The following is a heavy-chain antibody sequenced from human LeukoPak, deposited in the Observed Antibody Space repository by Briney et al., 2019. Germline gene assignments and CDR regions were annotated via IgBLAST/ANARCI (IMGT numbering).Heavy chain of an antibody. D-gene: IGHD4-17*01. Sequence: ASVKVSCKASGYTFTGYYMHWVRQAPGQGLEWMGWINPNSGGTNYAQKFQGRVTMTRDTSISTAYMELSRLRSDDTAVYYCTRTYDYGDYEINYWGQGTLVTVSS. CDR2: INPNSGGT. CDR3: TRTYDYGDYEINY. V-gene: IGHV1-2*02. J-gene: IGHJ4*02. CDR1: GYTFTGYY.